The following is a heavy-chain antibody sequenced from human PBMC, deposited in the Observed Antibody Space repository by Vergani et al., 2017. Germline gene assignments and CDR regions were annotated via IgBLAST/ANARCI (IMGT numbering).Heavy chain of an antibody. J-gene: IGHJ6*02. CDR1: GFPFSSYA. V-gene: IGHV3-23*01. D-gene: IGHD6-13*01. CDR2: VSGSGGST. Sequence: EVQLLGSGGGLVQPGGPLRLPCAASGFPFSSYAMSWVRQAPGKGGDWVSAVSGSGGSTYYADSVKGRFTISRDNSKNTLCLQMNSLRAEDTAVYYCAKDPSIAAAVYYYYYGMDVWGQGTTVTVSS. CDR3: AKDPSIAAAVYYYYYGMDV.